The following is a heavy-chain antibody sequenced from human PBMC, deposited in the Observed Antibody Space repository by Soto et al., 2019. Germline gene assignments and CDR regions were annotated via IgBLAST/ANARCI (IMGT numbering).Heavy chain of an antibody. D-gene: IGHD3-16*01. Sequence: QITLKESGPTLVKPTQTLTLTCTFSGFALSTSGVGVGWIRQSPGKALEWVALIYWNDDKRYSPSLKSRLTITKDTSKNQVVLTMTNIDPVDTATYYCAHTLISADYVSWYFDLWGRGTLVTVSS. J-gene: IGHJ2*01. CDR3: AHTLISADYVSWYFDL. CDR1: GFALSTSGVG. V-gene: IGHV2-5*01. CDR2: IYWNDDK.